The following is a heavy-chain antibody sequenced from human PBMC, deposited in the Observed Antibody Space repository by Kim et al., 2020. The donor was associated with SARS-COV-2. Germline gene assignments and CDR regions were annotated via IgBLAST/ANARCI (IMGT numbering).Heavy chain of an antibody. CDR3: ARASPDTADFDY. CDR2: IYYSGST. Sequence: SETLSLTCTVSGGSISSSSYYWGWIRQPPGKGLEWIGSIYYSGSTYYNPSLKSRVTISVDTSKNQFSLKLSSVTAADTAVYYCARASPDTADFDYWGQGTLVTVSS. CDR1: GGSISSSSYY. D-gene: IGHD5-18*01. J-gene: IGHJ4*02. V-gene: IGHV4-39*07.